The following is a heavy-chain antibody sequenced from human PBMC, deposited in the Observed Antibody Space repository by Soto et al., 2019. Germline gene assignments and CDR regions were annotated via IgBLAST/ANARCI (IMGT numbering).Heavy chain of an antibody. J-gene: IGHJ4*02. V-gene: IGHV1-69*01. CDR1: GGLFSSYA. Sequence: QEQLVQSGAEVKKSGSSVKVSCKDTGGLFSSYAVSWVRQAPGQGLEWMGGIIPVFGTAYYAQKFQGRVMITADESTNTAYMELSSLRSEDTAMYYCARGGSGYVWFNEYWGQGTLVAVSS. CDR2: IIPVFGTA. D-gene: IGHD3-22*01. CDR3: ARGGSGYVWFNEY.